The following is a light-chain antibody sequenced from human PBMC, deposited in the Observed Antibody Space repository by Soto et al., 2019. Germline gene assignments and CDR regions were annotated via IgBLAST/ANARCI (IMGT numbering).Light chain of an antibody. CDR3: QQYNSYWT. Sequence: DIQMTQSPSTLSASVGDRVTITCRASQSISSWLAWYQQKPGEAPKLLIYDASSLESGVPSRFSGSGSGTEFTLTISGLQPDDFATYYCQQYNSYWTFGQGTKVDI. J-gene: IGKJ1*01. CDR1: QSISSW. CDR2: DAS. V-gene: IGKV1-5*01.